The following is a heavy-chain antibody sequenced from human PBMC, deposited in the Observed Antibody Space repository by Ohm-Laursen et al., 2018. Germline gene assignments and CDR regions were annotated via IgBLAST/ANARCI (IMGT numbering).Heavy chain of an antibody. J-gene: IGHJ4*02. Sequence: SLRLSCAASGFTFSDYYMTWIRQAPGKGLEWVSYITSSGSTIYYADSVKGRFTISRDNAKNSLYLQMDSLRVEDTAVYFCARESIAPFFWGQGTLVTVSS. CDR3: ARESIAPFF. D-gene: IGHD2/OR15-2a*01. CDR2: ITSSGSTI. V-gene: IGHV3-11*04. CDR1: GFTFSDYY.